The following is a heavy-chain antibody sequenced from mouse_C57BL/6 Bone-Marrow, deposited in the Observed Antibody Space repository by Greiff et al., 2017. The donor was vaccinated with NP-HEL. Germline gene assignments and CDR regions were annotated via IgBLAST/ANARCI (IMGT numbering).Heavy chain of an antibody. Sequence: VKLMESGPGLVQPSQSLSITCTVSGFSLTSYGVHWVRQPPGKGLEWLGVIWSGGSTDYNAAFISRLSISKDNSKSQVFFKMNSLQADDTAIYYCAKKDGNSYAMDYWGQGTSVTVSS. CDR3: AKKDGNSYAMDY. CDR1: GFSLTSYG. J-gene: IGHJ4*01. D-gene: IGHD2-1*01. V-gene: IGHV2-4*01. CDR2: IWSGGST.